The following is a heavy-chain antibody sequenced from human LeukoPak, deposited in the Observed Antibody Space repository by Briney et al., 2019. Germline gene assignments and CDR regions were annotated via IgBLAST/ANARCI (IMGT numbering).Heavy chain of an antibody. CDR1: GGSMSSYY. V-gene: IGHV4-59*01. CDR2: IYYSVST. J-gene: IGHJ4*02. D-gene: IGHD3-16*02. CDR3: ARYVWGSYPTFEDY. Sequence: SQTLSLTCTVSGGSMSSYYCSWIRQPAGRGLGWIGYIYYSVSTNYNPSLKSRVTISVDMSKNQFSLKLSSVTAADTAVYYCARYVWGSYPTFEDYWGQGTLVTVSA.